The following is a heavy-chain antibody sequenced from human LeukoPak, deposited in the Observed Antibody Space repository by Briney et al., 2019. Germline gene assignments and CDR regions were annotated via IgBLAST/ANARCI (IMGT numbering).Heavy chain of an antibody. CDR1: GYTFSNSG. CDR2: ISTYSGTT. V-gene: IGHV1-18*01. D-gene: IGHD2-2*01. Sequence: GASVKVSCKASGYTFSNSGISWVRQAPGQGLEWMGWISTYSGTTNYAHNLQGRLTMTTDTYTNTAYMELRSLRSDDTAVYYCAGSLGYCTSNLCYLKYWGQGTLVTVSS. J-gene: IGHJ4*02. CDR3: AGSLGYCTSNLCYLKY.